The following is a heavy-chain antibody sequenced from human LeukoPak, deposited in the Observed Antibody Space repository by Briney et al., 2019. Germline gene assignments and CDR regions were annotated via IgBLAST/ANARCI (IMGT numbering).Heavy chain of an antibody. D-gene: IGHD6-13*01. CDR1: GGTFSSYA. CDR3: ARVGYSSSWFRYFDY. Sequence: SVKVSCKASGGTFSSYAISWVRQAPGQGLEWMGRIIPILGIANYAQKFQGRVTVTADKSTSTAYMELSSLRSEDTAVYYCARVGYSSSWFRYFDYWGQGTLVTVSS. V-gene: IGHV1-69*04. CDR2: IIPILGIA. J-gene: IGHJ4*02.